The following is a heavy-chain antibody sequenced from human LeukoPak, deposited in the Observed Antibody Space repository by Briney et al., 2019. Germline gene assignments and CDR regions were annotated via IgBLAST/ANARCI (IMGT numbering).Heavy chain of an antibody. CDR2: VSGSCGST. J-gene: IGHJ4*02. D-gene: IGHD5-18*01. Sequence: GGSLRLSCAASAFTFRTYAMIWVRQAPGKGLEGGSTVSGSCGSTYYADSVKGRFTISRDNSNNTLYLQMNSLRAEDTAVYYCAKGAASRGYTYVANWGQGTLVTVSS. CDR1: AFTFRTYA. CDR3: AKGAASRGYTYVAN. V-gene: IGHV3-23*01.